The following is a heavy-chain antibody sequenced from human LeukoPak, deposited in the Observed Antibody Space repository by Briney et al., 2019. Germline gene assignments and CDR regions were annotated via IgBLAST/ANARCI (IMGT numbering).Heavy chain of an antibody. D-gene: IGHD2-2*01. CDR1: GFTFSSYA. J-gene: IGHJ6*03. V-gene: IGHV3-21*01. CDR3: ARDTSSVVVVPAASYYYYYYMDV. Sequence: GGSLRLSCAASGFTFSSYAMSWVRQAPGKGLEWVSSISSSSSYIYYADSVKGRFTISRDNAKNSLYLQMNSLRAEDTAVYYCARDTSSVVVVPAASYYYYYYMDVWGKGTTVTISS. CDR2: ISSSSSYI.